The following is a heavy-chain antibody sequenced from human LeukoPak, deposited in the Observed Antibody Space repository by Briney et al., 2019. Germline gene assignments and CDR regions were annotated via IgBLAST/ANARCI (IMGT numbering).Heavy chain of an antibody. J-gene: IGHJ4*02. Sequence: SETLSLTCAVYGGSFSGYYWSWIRQPPGKGLEWIGEINHSGSTNYNPSLKSRVTISVDTSKNQFSLKLSSVTAADTAVYYCARGLESGRYFGYWGQGTLVTVSS. D-gene: IGHD2/OR15-2a*01. CDR2: INHSGST. CDR3: ARGLESGRYFGY. CDR1: GGSFSGYY. V-gene: IGHV4-34*01.